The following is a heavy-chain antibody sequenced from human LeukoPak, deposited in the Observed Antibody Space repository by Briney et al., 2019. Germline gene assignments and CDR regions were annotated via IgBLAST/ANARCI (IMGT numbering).Heavy chain of an antibody. V-gene: IGHV1-69*13. CDR1: GGTFSSYA. J-gene: IGHJ6*03. CDR2: IIPIFGTA. D-gene: IGHD3-16*01. Sequence: SVKVSCKASGGTFSSYAISWVRQAPGQGLEWMGGIIPIFGTANYAQEFQGRVTITADESTSTAYMELSSLRSEDTAVYYCARMGLFYYYYMDVWGKGTTVTVSS. CDR3: ARMGLFYYYYMDV.